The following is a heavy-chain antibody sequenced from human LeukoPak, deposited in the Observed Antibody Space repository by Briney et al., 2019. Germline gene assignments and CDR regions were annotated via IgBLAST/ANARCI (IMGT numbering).Heavy chain of an antibody. J-gene: IGHJ5*02. V-gene: IGHV1-46*01. Sequence: GASVKVSCKASGYTFASYYMHWVRQAPGQGLEWMGIINPSGGSTSYAQKFQGRVTMTRDTSTSTVYMELSSLRSEDTAVYYCARDMVVPAARFDPWGQGTLVTVSS. CDR2: INPSGGST. D-gene: IGHD2-2*01. CDR1: GYTFASYY. CDR3: ARDMVVPAARFDP.